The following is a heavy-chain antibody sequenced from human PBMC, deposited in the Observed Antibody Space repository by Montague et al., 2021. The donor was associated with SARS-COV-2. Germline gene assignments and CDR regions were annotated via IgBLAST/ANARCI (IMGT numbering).Heavy chain of an antibody. CDR1: SDSISSRSYC. Sequence: SETLSLTCSVSSDSISSRSYCWAWIRQSPGKGLEWIGNICYGGSTYYNPSLRSRVVMSAETSKSQFSLKLFSVTAADTSIYYCARRRDRSTVVSPAVFDLWGQGTMVIVSS. V-gene: IGHV4-39*01. D-gene: IGHD4-23*01. J-gene: IGHJ3*01. CDR2: ICYGGST. CDR3: ARRRDRSTVVSPAVFDL.